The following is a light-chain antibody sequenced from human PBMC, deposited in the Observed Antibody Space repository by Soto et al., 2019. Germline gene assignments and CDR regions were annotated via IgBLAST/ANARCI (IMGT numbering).Light chain of an antibody. CDR3: LQDYSWPWT. J-gene: IGKJ1*01. V-gene: IGKV1-6*01. CDR1: QDVRND. CDR2: GAF. Sequence: AIQMTQSPSSLSASVGDRLTITCRASQDVRNDVGWYQQKPGKATKFLIYGAFSLETGIQSRFSGSVYGKEFTLTIHSLLPEDFANYFCLQDYSWPWTFGQGTKVEV.